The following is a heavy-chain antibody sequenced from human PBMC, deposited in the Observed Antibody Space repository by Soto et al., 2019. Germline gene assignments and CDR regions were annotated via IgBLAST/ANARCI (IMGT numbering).Heavy chain of an antibody. CDR1: GYTFTSYA. V-gene: IGHV1-69*13. CDR3: ARYCSSTSCYRANWFDP. Sequence: SVKVSCKASGYTFTSYAISWVRQAPGQGLEWMGGIIPIFGTANYAQKFQGRVTITADESTSTAYMELSSLRSEDTAVYYCARYCSSTSCYRANWFDPWGQGTLVTVSS. D-gene: IGHD2-2*01. J-gene: IGHJ5*02. CDR2: IIPIFGTA.